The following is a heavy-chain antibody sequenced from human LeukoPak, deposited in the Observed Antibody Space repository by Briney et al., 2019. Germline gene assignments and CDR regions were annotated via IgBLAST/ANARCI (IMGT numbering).Heavy chain of an antibody. D-gene: IGHD6-19*01. Sequence: GGSLRLSCAASGFTFSSYAMTWVRQAPGEGLQWVSDISGSGSSAYYADSVRGRFTISRDNSKNTLYLQMNSLRAEDTAVYHCAKESSGGWYFDYWGQGTLVTVSS. CDR1: GFTFSSYA. V-gene: IGHV3-23*01. J-gene: IGHJ4*02. CDR3: AKESSGGWYFDY. CDR2: ISGSGSSA.